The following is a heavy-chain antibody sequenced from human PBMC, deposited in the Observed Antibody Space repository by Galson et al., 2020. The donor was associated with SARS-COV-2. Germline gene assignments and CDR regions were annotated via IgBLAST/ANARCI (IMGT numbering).Heavy chain of an antibody. Sequence: GGSLRLSCAASGFTFDDYAMHWVRQAPGKGLEWVSGISWNSGSIGYADSVKGRFTISRDNAKNSLYLQMNSLRAEDTALYYCAKGQYGSGSYPPDYWGQGTLVTVSS. CDR2: ISWNSGSI. V-gene: IGHV3-9*01. CDR3: AKGQYGSGSYPPDY. J-gene: IGHJ4*02. D-gene: IGHD3-10*01. CDR1: GFTFDDYA.